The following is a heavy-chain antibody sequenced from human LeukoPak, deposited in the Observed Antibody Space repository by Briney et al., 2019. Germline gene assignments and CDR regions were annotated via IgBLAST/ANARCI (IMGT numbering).Heavy chain of an antibody. CDR3: ARDGSDYYSRNWFDP. D-gene: IGHD3-22*01. CDR1: GGSISSYY. J-gene: IGHJ5*02. V-gene: IGHV4-59*01. CDR2: IYDSGST. Sequence: SETLSLTCTVSGGSISSYYWSWIRQPPGKGLEWIGFIYDSGSTNYNPSLKSRVTISVDTSKNQISLKLSSVTAADTAVYYCARDGSDYYSRNWFDPWGQGTLVTVSS.